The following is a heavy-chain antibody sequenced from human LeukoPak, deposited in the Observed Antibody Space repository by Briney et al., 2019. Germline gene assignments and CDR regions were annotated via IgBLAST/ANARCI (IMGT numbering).Heavy chain of an antibody. CDR1: GGSISSGGYY. D-gene: IGHD6-13*01. V-gene: IGHV3-33*08. J-gene: IGHJ4*02. CDR3: ARDLKQLGN. Sequence: LSLTCTVSGGSISSGGYYWSWIRQAPGKGLEWVAVIWYDGSNKYYADSVKGRFTISRDNSKNTLYLQMNSLRAEDTAVYYCARDLKQLGNWGQGTLVTVSS. CDR2: IWYDGSNK.